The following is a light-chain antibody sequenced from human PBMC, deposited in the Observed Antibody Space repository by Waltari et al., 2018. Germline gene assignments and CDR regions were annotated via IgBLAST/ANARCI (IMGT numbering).Light chain of an antibody. V-gene: IGKV1-5*03. J-gene: IGKJ4*01. Sequence: DIQMTQSPSTLSASVGDRVTIPCRASQSISNWLAWSQQKPGKAPKLLIYKASTLESGVPSRCSGSGAGTEFTFTIISLQAADFVTYYCQQYNSNSLLTFGGGTKVEIK. CDR2: KAS. CDR1: QSISNW. CDR3: QQYNSNSLLT.